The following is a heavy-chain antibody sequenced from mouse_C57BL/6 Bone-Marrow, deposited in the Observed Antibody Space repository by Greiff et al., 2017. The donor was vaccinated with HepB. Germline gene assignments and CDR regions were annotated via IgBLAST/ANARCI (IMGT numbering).Heavy chain of an antibody. CDR2: IDPSDSYT. CDR1: GYTFTSYW. J-gene: IGHJ1*03. CDR3: ALNYYGSSFWYFDV. Sequence: QVQLQQSGAELVKPGASVKLSCKASGYTFTSYWMQWVKQRPGQGLEWIGEIDPSDSYTNYNQKFKGKATLTVDTSSSTAYMQLSSLTSEDSAVYYCALNYYGSSFWYFDVWGTGTTVTVSS. D-gene: IGHD1-1*01. V-gene: IGHV1-50*01.